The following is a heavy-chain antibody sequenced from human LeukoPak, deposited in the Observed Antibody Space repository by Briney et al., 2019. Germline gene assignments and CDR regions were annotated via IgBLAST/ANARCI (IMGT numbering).Heavy chain of an antibody. CDR3: ASSSVG. V-gene: IGHV1-69*04. CDR2: IIPILGIA. D-gene: IGHD3-10*01. CDR1: GYTFTSYD. Sequence: ASVKVSCKASGYTFTSYDINWVRQATGQGLEWMGRIIPILGIANYAQKFQGRVTITADKSTSTAYMELSSLRSEDTAVYYCASSSVGWGQGTLVTVSS. J-gene: IGHJ4*02.